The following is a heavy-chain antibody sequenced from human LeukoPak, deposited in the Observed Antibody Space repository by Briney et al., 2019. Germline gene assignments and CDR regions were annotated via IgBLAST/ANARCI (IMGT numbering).Heavy chain of an antibody. J-gene: IGHJ4*02. CDR1: GFTFSSYS. V-gene: IGHV3-48*01. Sequence: GGSLRLSCAASGFTFSSYSMNWVRQAPGKGLERVSYISSSSSTIYYADSVKGRFTISRDNAKNSLYLQMNSLRVEDTAVYYCARDNGWSADFWGQGTLVTVSS. D-gene: IGHD2-15*01. CDR3: ARDNGWSADF. CDR2: ISSSSSTI.